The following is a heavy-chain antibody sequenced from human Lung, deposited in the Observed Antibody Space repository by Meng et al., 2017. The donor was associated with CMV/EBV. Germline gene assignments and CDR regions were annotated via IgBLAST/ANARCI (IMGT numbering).Heavy chain of an antibody. D-gene: IGHD3-3*01. CDR1: GFTFSSYA. J-gene: IGHJ4*02. CDR2: ISGSGGST. CDR3: AKDKIFGVTRDY. V-gene: IGHV3-23*01. Sequence: GGSXRLFCAASGFTFSSYAMSWVRQAPGKGLEWVSAISGSGGSTYYADSVKGRFTISRDNSKNTLYLQMNSLRAEDTAVYYCAKDKIFGVTRDYWGQGTLVTVSS.